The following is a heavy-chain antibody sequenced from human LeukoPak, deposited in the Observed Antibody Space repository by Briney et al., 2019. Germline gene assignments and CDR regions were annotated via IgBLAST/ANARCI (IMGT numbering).Heavy chain of an antibody. CDR1: GGTFSSYA. D-gene: IGHD6-19*01. CDR2: IIPIFGTA. CDR3: ARDRGHNSSGRVSPVYYMDV. J-gene: IGHJ6*03. V-gene: IGHV1-69*13. Sequence: GASVKVSCKASGGTFSSYAISWVRQAPGQGLEWMGGIIPIFGTANYAQKFQGRVTITADESTSTAYMELSSLRSEDTAVYYCARDRGHNSSGRVSPVYYMDVWGKGTTVTVSS.